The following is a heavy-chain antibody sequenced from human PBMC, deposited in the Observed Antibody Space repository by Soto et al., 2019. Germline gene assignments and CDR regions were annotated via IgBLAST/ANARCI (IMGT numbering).Heavy chain of an antibody. D-gene: IGHD2-15*01. CDR2: FDPEDGET. J-gene: IGHJ4*02. Sequence: ASVKVSCKVSGYTLTELSMHWVRQAPGKGLEWMGGFDPEDGETIYAQKFQGRVTMTEDTSTDTAYMELSSLRSEDTAVHYCASTSKDIVVVVAPTGYWGQGTLVTVSS. V-gene: IGHV1-24*01. CDR1: GYTLTELS. CDR3: ASTSKDIVVVVAPTGY.